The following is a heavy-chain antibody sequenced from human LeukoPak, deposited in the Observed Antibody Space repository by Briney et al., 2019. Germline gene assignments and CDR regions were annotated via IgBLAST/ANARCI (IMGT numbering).Heavy chain of an antibody. J-gene: IGHJ4*02. D-gene: IGHD3-3*01. V-gene: IGHV3-15*07. CDR2: IKSKIEGGTT. Sequence: GGSLRLSCAASGFRLANVWLHWIRQAPGKGLEWVGRIKSKIEGGTTDYAAPVRGRFTISRDDSKNTLFLQMNSLKTEDTAVYYCTTDYDFWSGSDYWGQGTLVTVSS. CDR3: TTDYDFWSGSDY. CDR1: GFRLANVW.